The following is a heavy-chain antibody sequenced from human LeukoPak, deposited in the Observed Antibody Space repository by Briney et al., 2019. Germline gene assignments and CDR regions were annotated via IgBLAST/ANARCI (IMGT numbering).Heavy chain of an antibody. CDR1: GFTFSSYA. CDR2: ISGSGGST. D-gene: IGHD3-3*01. V-gene: IGHV3-23*01. J-gene: IGHJ6*02. Sequence: GGSLRLSCAASGFTFSSYAMSWVRQAPGKGLEWVSAISGSGGSTYYADSVKGRFTISRDNSKNTLYLQMNSLRAEDTAVYYCARDRFDFWSGLDYYYGMDVWGQGTTVTVSS. CDR3: ARDRFDFWSGLDYYYGMDV.